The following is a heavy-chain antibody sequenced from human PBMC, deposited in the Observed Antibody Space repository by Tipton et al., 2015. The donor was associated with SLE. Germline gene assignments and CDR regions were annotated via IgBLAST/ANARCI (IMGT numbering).Heavy chain of an antibody. Sequence: LRLSCTVSGASISNYCWSWIRRPAGKGLEWIGRICTSGGTNYNPSLRTRVTMSIHTSKKQFSLKLSSVTAADTAVYYCASESLVAPSWFDPWGQGTLVTVSS. CDR1: GASISNYC. J-gene: IGHJ5*02. V-gene: IGHV4-4*07. CDR2: ICTSGGT. CDR3: ASESLVAPSWFDP. D-gene: IGHD5-12*01.